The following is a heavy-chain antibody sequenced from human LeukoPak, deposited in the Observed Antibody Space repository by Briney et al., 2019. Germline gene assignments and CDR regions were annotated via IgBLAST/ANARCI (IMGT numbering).Heavy chain of an antibody. Sequence: SETLSLTCTVSGASISSNWWSWVRQPPGKGLEWIGEIYHSGSTNYNPSLKSRVTISVDKSKNQFSLKLTSVTAADTAVYYCARGPYYDILTGYLYWFDPWGQGTLVTVSS. CDR3: ARGPYYDILTGYLYWFDP. D-gene: IGHD3-9*01. V-gene: IGHV4-4*02. CDR1: GASISSNW. CDR2: IYHSGST. J-gene: IGHJ5*02.